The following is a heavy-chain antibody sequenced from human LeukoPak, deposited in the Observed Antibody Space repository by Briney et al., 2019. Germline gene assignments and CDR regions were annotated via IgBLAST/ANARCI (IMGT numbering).Heavy chain of an antibody. CDR2: ISSSSSYI. CDR3: ARDCSSTSCLVGNY. CDR1: GFTFSSYS. J-gene: IGHJ4*02. D-gene: IGHD2-2*01. V-gene: IGHV3-21*01. Sequence: PGGSLRLSCAASGFTFSSYSMNWVRQAPGKGLEWVSSISSSSSYIYYADSVKGRFTISRDNAKNSLYLQMNSLRAEDTAVYYCARDCSSTSCLVGNYWGQGTLVTVSS.